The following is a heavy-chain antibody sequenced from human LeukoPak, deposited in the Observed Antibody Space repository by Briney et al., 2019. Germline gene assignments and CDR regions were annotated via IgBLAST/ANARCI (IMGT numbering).Heavy chain of an antibody. J-gene: IGHJ2*01. CDR2: IYHVGNT. CDR3: ARSPRWFFDL. V-gene: IGHV4-38-2*01. CDR1: GYSISSGYF. Sequence: SEILSLTCDVSGYSISSGYFWGWIRQPPGKGLEWIGSIYHVGNTYQNPSLKSRVTISRDTSKNQFSLKLTSVTTAGTAVYYCARSPRWFFDLWGRGTLVTVSS.